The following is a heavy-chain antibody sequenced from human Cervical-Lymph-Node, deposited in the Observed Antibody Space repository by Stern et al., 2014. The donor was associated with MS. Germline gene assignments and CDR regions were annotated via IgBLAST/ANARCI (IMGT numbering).Heavy chain of an antibody. CDR1: GGTFSKFP. CDR2: RLPGLGTP. Sequence: DQLVESGAEVTKPGSSVKVSCKASGGTFSKFPSSWVRQAPGQGLEWMGGRLPGLGTPTYAQEFRGRVTIPADFSTSTVYMELSSLRSDDTAVYYCALSSETSDRWYSLGYDLWGQGTLVTVSS. CDR3: ALSSETSDRWYSLGYDL. J-gene: IGHJ5*02. D-gene: IGHD6-13*01. V-gene: IGHV1-69*01.